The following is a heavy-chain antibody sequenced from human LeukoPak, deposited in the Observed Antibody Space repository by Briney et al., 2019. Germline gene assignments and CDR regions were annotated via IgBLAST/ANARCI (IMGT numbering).Heavy chain of an antibody. CDR2: IFPDDSDI. J-gene: IGHJ3*01. Sequence: GESLKISCKAAGDSFSSSWIGWGLHMPGRGLEGVVLIFPDDSDIRYSPSFQGQVIISADKAISTVYLQLSSLKAPDTATYYCARRGAPITLFHDAFDLWGPGTMVTVSS. CDR1: GDSFSSSW. V-gene: IGHV5-51*01. CDR3: ARRGAPITLFHDAFDL. D-gene: IGHD3-10*02.